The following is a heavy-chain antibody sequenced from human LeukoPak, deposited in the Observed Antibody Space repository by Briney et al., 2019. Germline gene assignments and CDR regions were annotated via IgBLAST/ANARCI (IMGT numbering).Heavy chain of an antibody. V-gene: IGHV3-74*03. J-gene: IGHJ4*02. CDR1: GFTFSSYW. D-gene: IGHD2-15*01. CDR3: ARRYCSGGSCYYYFDY. Sequence: PGGSLRLSCAASGFTFSSYWMHWVRQALGKGLVWVSRINNDGSSTKYADSVKGRFTISRDNAKNTLYLQMNSLRPEDTAVYYCARRYCSGGSCYYYFDYWGQGTLVTVSS. CDR2: INNDGSST.